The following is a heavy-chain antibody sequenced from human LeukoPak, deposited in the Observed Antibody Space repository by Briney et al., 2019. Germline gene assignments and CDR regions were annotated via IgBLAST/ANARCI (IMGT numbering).Heavy chain of an antibody. Sequence: SETLSLTCAVYGGSFSGYYWSWIRQPPGKGLEWIGEINHSGSTNYNPSLKSRVTISVDTSKNQFSLKLSSVTAADTAVYYCARDPTWSDAFDIWGQGTMVTVSS. D-gene: IGHD1-26*01. V-gene: IGHV4-34*01. CDR1: GGSFSGYY. J-gene: IGHJ3*02. CDR2: INHSGST. CDR3: ARDPTWSDAFDI.